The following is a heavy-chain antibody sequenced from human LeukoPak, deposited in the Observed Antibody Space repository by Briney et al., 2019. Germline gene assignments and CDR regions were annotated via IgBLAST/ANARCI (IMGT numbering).Heavy chain of an antibody. D-gene: IGHD3-22*01. CDR2: IIPIFGTA. V-gene: IGHV1-69*05. Sequence: SVKVSCKTSGGTFSSYAISWVRQAPGQGLEWMGRIIPIFGTANYAQKFQGRVTITTDESTSTAYMELSSLRSEDTAVYYCARSPSTMIARGWFDPWGQGTLVTVSS. J-gene: IGHJ5*02. CDR3: ARSPSTMIARGWFDP. CDR1: GGTFSSYA.